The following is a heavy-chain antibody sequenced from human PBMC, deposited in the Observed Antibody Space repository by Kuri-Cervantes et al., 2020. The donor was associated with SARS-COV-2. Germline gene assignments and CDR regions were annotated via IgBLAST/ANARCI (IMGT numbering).Heavy chain of an antibody. CDR2: VRGKANNYAT. D-gene: IGHD3-3*01. CDR3: TRDDFWSGYYLY. V-gene: IGHV3-73*01. Sequence: GESLKISCVASGFTFSAYTLNWVRQASGKGLEWVGRVRGKANNYATAYAASVKGRFTISRDDSKSIAYLQMNSLKTEDTAVYYCTRDDFWSGYYLYWGQGTLVTVSS. J-gene: IGHJ4*02. CDR1: GFTFSAYT.